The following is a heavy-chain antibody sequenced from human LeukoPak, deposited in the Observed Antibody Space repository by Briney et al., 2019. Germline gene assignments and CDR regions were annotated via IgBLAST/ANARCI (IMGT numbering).Heavy chain of an antibody. CDR2: FYTSGTP. J-gene: IGHJ4*02. V-gene: IGHV4-61*02. D-gene: IGHD3-22*01. CDR1: GGSISRGSYF. Sequence: SQTLSLTCTVSGGSISRGSYFWSWIRQPAGKGLEWIGRFYTSGTPNYNPSLKSRVTISVDTSRNQFSLKLSSVTAADTAVYYCARGVIPDYWGQGILVTVSS. CDR3: ARGVIPDY.